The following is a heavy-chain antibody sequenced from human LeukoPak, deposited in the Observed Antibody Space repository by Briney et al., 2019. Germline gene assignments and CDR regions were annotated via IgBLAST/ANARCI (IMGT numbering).Heavy chain of an antibody. CDR1: GFTFSSYW. CDR2: IKSDGSRT. CDR3: ARDHFGYNSLDY. Sequence: GGSLRLSCAASGFTFSSYWMHWVRQTPGKGLGYVSRIKSDGSRTNYADSAKGRFTISRDNAKNTLYLQMNGLRAEDTAVYYCARDHFGYNSLDYWGQGTLVTVSS. J-gene: IGHJ4*02. D-gene: IGHD5-24*01. V-gene: IGHV3-74*01.